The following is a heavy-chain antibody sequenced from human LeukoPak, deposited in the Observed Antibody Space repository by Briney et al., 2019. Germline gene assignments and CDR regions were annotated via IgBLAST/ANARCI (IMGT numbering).Heavy chain of an antibody. CDR2: IDPSSGGT. J-gene: IGHJ4*02. D-gene: IGHD6-13*01. CDR3: ARDRIAPAGSIIDY. V-gene: IGHV1-2*02. Sequence: ASVKVSCKASGYTFTGHYVHWVRQAPGQGLEWMGWIDPSSGGTNSAQKFQGRVTMVRDTSITTVYMELSSLTSDDTAIYFCARDRIAPAGSIIDYWGQGTLVTVSS. CDR1: GYTFTGHY.